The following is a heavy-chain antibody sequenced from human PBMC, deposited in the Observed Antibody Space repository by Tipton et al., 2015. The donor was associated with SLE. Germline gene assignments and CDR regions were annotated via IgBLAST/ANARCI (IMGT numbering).Heavy chain of an antibody. CDR3: AAAREPGGFYYYNPMDV. Sequence: SLRLSCAASGFIFRNYAMYWVRQTAGKGPEWVALISYDGNIESYTDSVRGRFTISRDNSANALFLQMNNLSTEDSAIYYCAAAREPGGFYYYNPMDVWGQGTAVTASS. CDR2: ISYDGNIE. V-gene: IGHV3-30-3*01. CDR1: GFIFRNYA. D-gene: IGHD1-26*01. J-gene: IGHJ6*02.